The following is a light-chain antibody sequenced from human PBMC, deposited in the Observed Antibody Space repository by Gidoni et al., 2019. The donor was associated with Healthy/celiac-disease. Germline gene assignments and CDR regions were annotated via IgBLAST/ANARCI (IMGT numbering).Light chain of an antibody. J-gene: IGKJ2*03. Sequence: IVLTHSPGTLSLSPGDRATRSCRASQSVSSSYLAWYQQKPGQAPRLLIYGASSRATGIPDRFSGSGSGTDFTLTISRLEPEDFAVYYCQQYGSSPPYSFGQGTKLEIK. CDR1: QSVSSSY. CDR3: QQYGSSPPYS. CDR2: GAS. V-gene: IGKV3-20*01.